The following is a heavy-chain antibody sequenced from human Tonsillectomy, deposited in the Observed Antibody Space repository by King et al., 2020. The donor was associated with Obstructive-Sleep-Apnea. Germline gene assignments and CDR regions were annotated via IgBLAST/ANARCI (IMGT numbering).Heavy chain of an antibody. J-gene: IGHJ3*02. V-gene: IGHV5-10-1*03. CDR2: IDPSDSYT. CDR1: GYSFTSYW. Sequence: VQLVESGAEVKKPGESLRISCKGSGYSFTSYWISWVRQMPGKGLEWMGRIDPSDSYTNYSPSFQGHVTISADKSISTAYLQWSSLKASDTAMYYCARTPYCGGDCFLDAFDIWGQGTMVTVSS. CDR3: ARTPYCGGDCFLDAFDI. D-gene: IGHD2-21*02.